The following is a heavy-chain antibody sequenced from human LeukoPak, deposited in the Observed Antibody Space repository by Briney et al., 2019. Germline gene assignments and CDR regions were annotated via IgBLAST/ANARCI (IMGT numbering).Heavy chain of an antibody. CDR1: GGSISSYY. CDR2: IYYSGST. CDR3: ATYSGSYYRWFDP. J-gene: IGHJ5*02. V-gene: IGHV4-59*08. Sequence: SETLSLTCTVSGGSISSYYWSWIRQPPGKGLEWIGYIYYSGSTNYNPSLKSRVTISVDTSKNQFSLKLSSVTAADTAVYYCATYSGSYYRWFDPWGQGTLVTVSS. D-gene: IGHD1-26*01.